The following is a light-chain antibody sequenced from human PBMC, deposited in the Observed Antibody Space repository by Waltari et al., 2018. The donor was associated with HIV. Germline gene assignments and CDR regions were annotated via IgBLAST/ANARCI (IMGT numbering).Light chain of an antibody. Sequence: EIVMTQSPATLSVSPGERANFSGRASQSVRSNLAWYQQKPGQAPRLLIYGASTRATGIPARFSGSGSGTEFTLTISSLRSEDFAVYYCQQYNNWPPERTFGQGTKVEIK. V-gene: IGKV3-15*01. CDR2: GAS. J-gene: IGKJ1*01. CDR3: QQYNNWPPERT. CDR1: QSVRSN.